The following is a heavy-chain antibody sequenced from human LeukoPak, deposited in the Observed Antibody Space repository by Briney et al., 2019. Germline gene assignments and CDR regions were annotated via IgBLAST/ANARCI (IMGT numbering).Heavy chain of an antibody. CDR3: ARPSRVSSSWYDY. CDR1: GGTFSSYA. CDR2: IIPIFGTA. Sequence: LVKVSCKASGGTFSSYAISWVRQAPGQGLEWMGGIIPIFGTANYAQKFQGRVTITTDESTSTAYMELSSLRSEDTAVYYCARPSRVSSSWYDYWGQGTLVTVSS. D-gene: IGHD6-13*01. V-gene: IGHV1-69*05. J-gene: IGHJ4*02.